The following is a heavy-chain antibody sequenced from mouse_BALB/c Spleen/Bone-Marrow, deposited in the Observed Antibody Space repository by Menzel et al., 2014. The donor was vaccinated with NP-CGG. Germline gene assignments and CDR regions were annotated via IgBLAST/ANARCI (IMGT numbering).Heavy chain of an antibody. CDR2: IRLKSNNYAT. CDR3: IRRGRGYAMDY. J-gene: IGHJ4*01. Sequence: DVNLDVSGGGFVQPGGSMKLSCVASGFTFSNYWMNWVRQSPEKGLEWVAEIRLKSNNYATHYAESVKGRFTISRDDSKSSVYLQMNNLRAEDTGIYYCIRRGRGYAMDYWGQGTSVTVSS. CDR1: GFTFSNYW. V-gene: IGHV6-6*02.